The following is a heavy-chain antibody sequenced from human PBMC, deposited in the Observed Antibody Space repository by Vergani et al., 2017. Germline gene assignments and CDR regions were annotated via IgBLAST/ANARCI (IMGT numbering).Heavy chain of an antibody. J-gene: IGHJ6*02. CDR3: ARVNTETNGHLYYYYDMDV. V-gene: IGHV4-34*01. CDR2: IDHTGRP. Sequence: QVQLQQWGGGLLKPSETLSLTCVVNGGSFTSYHWTWIRQSPGEGLEWVGDIDHTGRPDYNPFLKSRLTMSLDKSRNQFSLTLNSVTATDTAIYFCARVNTETNGHLYYYYDMDVWGQGTAVTVS. D-gene: IGHD4-11*01. CDR1: GGSFTSYH.